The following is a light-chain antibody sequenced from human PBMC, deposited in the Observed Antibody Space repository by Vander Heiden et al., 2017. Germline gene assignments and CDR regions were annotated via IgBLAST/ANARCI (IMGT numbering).Light chain of an antibody. CDR2: GPS. CDR1: PSVGSY. Sequence: DILMTQSPRTLPVSAGERLTLSCRASPSVGSYLAWYQQKPAQVRRLLIYGPSARATDIPARLSGSRSGAAFALTIISRQSDDYAAYYCQQYGNWPLTFGQGTRLDIK. V-gene: IGKV3-15*01. J-gene: IGKJ5*01. CDR3: QQYGNWPLT.